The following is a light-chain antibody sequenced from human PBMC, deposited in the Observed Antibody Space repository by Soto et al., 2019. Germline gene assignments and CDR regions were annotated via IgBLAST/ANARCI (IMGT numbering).Light chain of an antibody. CDR3: QQYGNSPVT. J-gene: IGKJ3*01. CDR1: ESVTNNF. V-gene: IGKV3-20*01. Sequence: PGERATLSCWASESVTNNFLAWYQQKPGQSPRLLMYGAAYRPTGIPDRFSGSGSGADFTLTISRLEPEDFAVYYCQQYGNSPVTFGPGTTVDVK. CDR2: GAA.